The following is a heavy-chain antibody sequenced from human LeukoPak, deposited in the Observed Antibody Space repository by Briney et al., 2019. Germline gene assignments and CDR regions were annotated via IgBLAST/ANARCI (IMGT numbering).Heavy chain of an antibody. V-gene: IGHV3-7*04. CDR2: IKQDGSEK. CDR1: GFTFSSYW. D-gene: IGHD3-10*01. Sequence: GSLRLSCAASGFTFSSYWMSWVRQAPGKGLEWVANIKQDGSEKYYVDSVKGRFTIFRDNAKNSLYLQMNSLRAEDTAVYYCARDLRAPLYYYGSGSSFDYWGQGTLVTVSS. CDR3: ARDLRAPLYYYGSGSSFDY. J-gene: IGHJ4*02.